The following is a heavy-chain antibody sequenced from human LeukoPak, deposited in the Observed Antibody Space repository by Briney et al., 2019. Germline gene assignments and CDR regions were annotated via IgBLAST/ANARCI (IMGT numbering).Heavy chain of an antibody. V-gene: IGHV4-4*02. CDR2: IYRGGSA. J-gene: IGHJ4*02. CDR3: ARVGYNGFGVLDY. D-gene: IGHD1-26*01. CDR1: GDSISNSRW. Sequence: PSETLSLTCTVSGDSISNSRWWTWVRHSPGKGLEWIGEIYRGGSANYNPSLKSRVTMSMDKSKNQFSLELNSVTAADTAVYYCARVGYNGFGVLDYWGQGNLVTVSS.